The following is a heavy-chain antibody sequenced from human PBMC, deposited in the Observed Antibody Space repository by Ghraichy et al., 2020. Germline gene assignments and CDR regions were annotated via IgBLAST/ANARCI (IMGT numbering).Heavy chain of an antibody. V-gene: IGHV3-9*01. CDR1: GFTFDDYA. D-gene: IGHD1-14*01. CDR2: ITWNSGTI. Sequence: GGSLRLSCVASGFTFDDYAMHWVRQAPGKGLEWVSGITWNSGTIGYADSVKGRFTNSRDNAKNSLYLQMNSLRAEDTALYYCAKDGNYYGMDVWGQGTTVTVSS. J-gene: IGHJ6*02. CDR3: AKDGNYYGMDV.